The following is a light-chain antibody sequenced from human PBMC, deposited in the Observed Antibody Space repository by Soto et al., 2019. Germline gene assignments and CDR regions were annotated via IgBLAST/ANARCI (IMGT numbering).Light chain of an antibody. J-gene: IGLJ1*01. Sequence: QSALAQPASVAWSPGQAITISCVGTSSDIGDYNYVSWYQQHPGKVPKVIIFDVSNRPSGVSYRFSGTKSGNTASLTVSGLQAEDEAHYYCCSYTRSGTLTFGTGTKVTVL. CDR2: DVS. CDR3: CSYTRSGTLT. CDR1: SSDIGDYNY. V-gene: IGLV2-14*01.